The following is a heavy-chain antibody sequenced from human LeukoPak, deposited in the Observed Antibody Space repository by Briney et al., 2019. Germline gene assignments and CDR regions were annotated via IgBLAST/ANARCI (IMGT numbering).Heavy chain of an antibody. D-gene: IGHD2-2*01. V-gene: IGHV1-2*02. CDR2: INPNSGGT. Sequence: GASVKVSCKASGYTFTGYYMHWMRQPPGQGPEWMGWINPNSGGTRYAQKFQGRVTMTRDTSISTAYMELSRLRSDDTAVYYCARAKVIVPDYWGQGTLVTVSS. CDR1: GYTFTGYY. CDR3: ARAKVIVPDY. J-gene: IGHJ4*02.